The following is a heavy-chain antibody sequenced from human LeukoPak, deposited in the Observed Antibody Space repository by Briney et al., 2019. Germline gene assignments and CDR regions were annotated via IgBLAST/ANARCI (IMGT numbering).Heavy chain of an antibody. V-gene: IGHV3-30*03. J-gene: IGHJ1*01. Sequence: QPGGSLRLSCAASGFTFSSYGMHWVRQAPGKGLEWVAVISYDGSNKYYADSVKGRFTISRGNAKNSLYLQMNSLRAEDTAVYYCATYSSLNRREFQYWGQGTLLTVSS. CDR2: ISYDGSNK. CDR1: GFTFSSYG. D-gene: IGHD3-22*01. CDR3: ATYSSLNRREFQY.